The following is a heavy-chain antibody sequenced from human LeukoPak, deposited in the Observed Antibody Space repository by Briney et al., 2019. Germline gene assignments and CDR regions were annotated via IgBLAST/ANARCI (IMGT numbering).Heavy chain of an antibody. J-gene: IGHJ3*02. Sequence: PGGSLRLSCAASGFTFDDYGMSWVRQAPGKGLEWVSGINWNGGSIGYADSVKGRFTISRDNAKNSLYLQMSSLRAEDTALYYCARGVTIFGVVRNAFDIWGQGTLVTVSS. CDR1: GFTFDDYG. D-gene: IGHD3-3*01. CDR2: INWNGGSI. V-gene: IGHV3-20*04. CDR3: ARGVTIFGVVRNAFDI.